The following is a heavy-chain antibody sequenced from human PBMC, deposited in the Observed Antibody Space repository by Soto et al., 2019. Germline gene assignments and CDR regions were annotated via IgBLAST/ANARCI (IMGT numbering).Heavy chain of an antibody. Sequence: QVQLVQSGAEVKKPGASVKVSCKASGYTFTGYYMHWVRQAPGQGLEWMGWINPNSGGRNYAQKFQGRVTMTRDTSISTAYMELSRLRSDDTAVYYCARKMVRGAGVDYWGQGTLVTVSS. J-gene: IGHJ4*02. CDR1: GYTFTGYY. CDR2: INPNSGGR. D-gene: IGHD3-10*01. CDR3: ARKMVRGAGVDY. V-gene: IGHV1-2*02.